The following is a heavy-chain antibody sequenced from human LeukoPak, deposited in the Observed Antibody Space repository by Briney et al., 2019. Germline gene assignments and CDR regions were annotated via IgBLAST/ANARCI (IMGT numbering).Heavy chain of an antibody. CDR1: GGSFSVDY. CDR3: ARGGYCSGGRCPTWFDP. J-gene: IGHJ5*01. D-gene: IGHD2-15*01. V-gene: IGHV4-34*01. CDR2: ITHSGGA. Sequence: SETLSLTCAVYGGSFSVDYWNWIRQPPGKGLEWVGQITHSGGANYNPSLKSRVSILLDTSKKQFFLKLSSVTAADTAVYYCARGGYCSGGRCPTWFDPWGQGTLVTVSS.